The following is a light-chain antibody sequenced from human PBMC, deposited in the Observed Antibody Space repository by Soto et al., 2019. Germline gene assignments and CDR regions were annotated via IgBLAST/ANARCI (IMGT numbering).Light chain of an antibody. J-gene: IGLJ3*02. V-gene: IGLV6-57*02. CDR2: EDN. Sequence: NFMLTQPHSVSESPGKTVTISCTGSSGSIASNYVQWYQQRPGSAPTTVIYEDNKRPSGVPDRFSGSVDTSSNSASLIISGLKTDDEAVYYCQSHDITKLVFGRGTKLTVL. CDR3: QSHDITKLV. CDR1: SGSIASNY.